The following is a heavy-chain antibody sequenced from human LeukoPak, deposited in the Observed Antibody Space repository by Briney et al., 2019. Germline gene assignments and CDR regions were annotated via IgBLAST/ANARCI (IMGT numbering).Heavy chain of an antibody. CDR2: INPNSGGT. D-gene: IGHD1-7*01. CDR3: AREELPDYYYYMDV. V-gene: IGHV1-2*02. CDR1: GYTFTGYY. J-gene: IGHJ6*03. Sequence: GASVKVSCKASGYTFTGYYMHWVRQAPGQGLEWMGWINPNSGGTNYAQKFQGRVTMTRDTSISAAYMELSRLRSDDTAVYYCAREELPDYYYYMDVWGKGTTVTVSS.